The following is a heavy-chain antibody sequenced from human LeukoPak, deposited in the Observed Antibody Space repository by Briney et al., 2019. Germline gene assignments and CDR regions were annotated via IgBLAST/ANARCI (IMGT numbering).Heavy chain of an antibody. CDR2: IYYSGST. D-gene: IGHD3-9*01. CDR3: AGRGRHFDWLRDY. J-gene: IGHJ4*02. V-gene: IGHV4-39*01. CDR1: GGSISSSSYY. Sequence: SETLSLTCTVSGGSISSSSYYWGWIRQPPGKGLEWIGSIYYSGSTYYNPSLKSRVTISVDTSKNQFSLKLSSVTAADTAVYYCAGRGRHFDWLRDYWGQGTLVTVSS.